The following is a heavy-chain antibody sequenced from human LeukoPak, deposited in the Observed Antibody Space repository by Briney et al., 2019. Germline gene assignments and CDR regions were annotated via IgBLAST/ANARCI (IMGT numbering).Heavy chain of an antibody. Sequence: VSVKVSCKASGYTFTSYGISWVRQAPGQGLEWMGIINPSGGSTSYAQKFQGRVTMTRDTSTSTVYMELSSLRSEDTAVYYCARGFDIVVVPAAPDAFDIWGQGTMVTVSS. CDR1: GYTFTSYG. J-gene: IGHJ3*02. CDR2: INPSGGST. D-gene: IGHD2-2*01. V-gene: IGHV1-46*01. CDR3: ARGFDIVVVPAAPDAFDI.